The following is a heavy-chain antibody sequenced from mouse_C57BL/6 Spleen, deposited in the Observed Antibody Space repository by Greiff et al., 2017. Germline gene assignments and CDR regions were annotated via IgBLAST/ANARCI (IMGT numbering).Heavy chain of an antibody. CDR2: IHPNSGST. D-gene: IGHD3-3*01. V-gene: IGHV1-64*01. Sequence: QVQLQQPGAELVKPGASVKLSCKASGYTFTSYWMHWVKQRPGQGLEWIGMIHPNSGSTNYNEKFKSKATLTVYKSSSASYMQLSSLTSVDSAVYYCARGTWLSYWGQGTLVTVSA. J-gene: IGHJ3*01. CDR3: ARGTWLSY. CDR1: GYTFTSYW.